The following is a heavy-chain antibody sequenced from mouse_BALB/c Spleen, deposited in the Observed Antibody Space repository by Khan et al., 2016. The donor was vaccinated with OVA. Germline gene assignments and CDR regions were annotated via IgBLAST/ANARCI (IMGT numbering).Heavy chain of an antibody. V-gene: IGHV1-9*01. CDR2: ILPVSDSP. J-gene: IGHJ3*01. Sequence: QVQLQQSGTELLKPGASVKISCKATGYTFSSYWIEWIKQRTGHGLEWIGEILPVSDSPNYNERFMGKATFTADTSSNTAYMQLSSLTSEDSAIYYCARQGGGYFSWFAYWGQGTLVTVSA. D-gene: IGHD2-3*01. CDR1: GYTFSSYW. CDR3: ARQGGGYFSWFAY.